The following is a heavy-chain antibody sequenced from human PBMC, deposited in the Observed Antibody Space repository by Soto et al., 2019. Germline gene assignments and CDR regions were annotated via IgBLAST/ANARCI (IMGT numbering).Heavy chain of an antibody. CDR1: GFTFSSYA. CDR3: ARDAGYCISTSCYALNWFDP. D-gene: IGHD2-2*01. J-gene: IGHJ5*02. CDR2: ISYDGSNK. V-gene: IGHV3-30-3*01. Sequence: QVQLVDSGGGVVQPGRSLRLSCAASGFTFSSYAMHWVRQAPGKGLEWVAVISYDGSNKYYADSVKGRFTISRDNSKNTLYLQMNSLRAEDTAVYYCARDAGYCISTSCYALNWFDPWGQGTLVTVSS.